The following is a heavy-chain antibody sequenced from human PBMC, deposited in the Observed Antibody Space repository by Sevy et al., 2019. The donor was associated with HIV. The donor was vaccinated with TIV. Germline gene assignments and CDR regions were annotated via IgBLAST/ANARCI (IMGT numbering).Heavy chain of an antibody. CDR3: ARRRGSSAWVDY. CDR2: IYPGDSDT. CDR1: GYSFSTYW. J-gene: IGHJ4*02. V-gene: IGHV5-51*07. Sequence: GESLKISCKGSGYSFSTYWIAWVHQMTGKGLECMGIIYPGDSDTRYSPSFQGQVTISADKSISTAYLQWSSLKASDSAMYYCARRRGSSAWVDYWGQGTLVTVSS. D-gene: IGHD6-6*01.